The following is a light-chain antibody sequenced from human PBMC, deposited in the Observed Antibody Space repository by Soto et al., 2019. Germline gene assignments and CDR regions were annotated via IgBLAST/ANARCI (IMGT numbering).Light chain of an antibody. Sequence: DIQMTQSPSSLSASVGDRVTITCRASQNINNYLNWYQQRPGKAPKLLIFAASTLQSGVPSRFSGSGSGTDFTLAISNLQPEDFATYYCQQSYIDPRGTCGQGTKVDIK. CDR1: QNINNY. CDR3: QQSYIDPRGT. J-gene: IGKJ1*01. CDR2: AAS. V-gene: IGKV1-39*01.